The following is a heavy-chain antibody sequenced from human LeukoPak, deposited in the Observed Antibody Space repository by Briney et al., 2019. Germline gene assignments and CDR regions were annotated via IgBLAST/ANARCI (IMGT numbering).Heavy chain of an antibody. D-gene: IGHD3-10*01. Sequence: ASEKVSCKASGYTFNDYYMHWVRQAPGQGLEWMGWIDPYSGGTNYAQKFQGRVTMTRDTSITTAYMELSRLSSDDTADYYCARGNYYGSGPLFDAWGQGTLVTVSS. CDR1: GYTFNDYY. CDR2: IDPYSGGT. J-gene: IGHJ4*02. CDR3: ARGNYYGSGPLFDA. V-gene: IGHV1-2*02.